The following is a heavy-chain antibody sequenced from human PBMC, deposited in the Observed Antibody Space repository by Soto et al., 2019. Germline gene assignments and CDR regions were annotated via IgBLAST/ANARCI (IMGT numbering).Heavy chain of an antibody. CDR1: GDSVSSGNYY. V-gene: IGHV4-61*01. J-gene: IGHJ5*02. Sequence: SETLSLTCTVSGDSVSSGNYYWSWIRQPPGKGLEWIGYIYYSGSTKYNPSLKSRVTISLDTSQNQFSLKLSSVTAADTAVYYCARIAVDTYMIYWFDPWGQGTLVTV. CDR3: ARIAVDTYMIYWFDP. D-gene: IGHD5-18*01. CDR2: IYYSGST.